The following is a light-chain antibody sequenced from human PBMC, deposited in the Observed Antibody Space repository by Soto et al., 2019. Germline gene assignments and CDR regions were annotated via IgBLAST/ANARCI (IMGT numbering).Light chain of an antibody. CDR1: QSVGSN. CDR2: GAS. J-gene: IGKJ1*01. Sequence: ETLMTQSPATLSVSPGERAALSCISSQSVGSNLAWYQQKPGQAPRLLIYGASTRATGIPARFSGSGSGTEFTLTITSLQSEDFAVYYCQQYNNWPPWTFGQGTKVDIK. V-gene: IGKV3-15*01. CDR3: QQYNNWPPWT.